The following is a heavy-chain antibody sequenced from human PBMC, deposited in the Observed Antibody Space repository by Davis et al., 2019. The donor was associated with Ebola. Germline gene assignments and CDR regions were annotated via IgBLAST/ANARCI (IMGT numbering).Heavy chain of an antibody. CDR3: ARDEITARRDYYYYYGMDV. CDR2: INHSGST. J-gene: IGHJ6*02. V-gene: IGHV4-34*01. D-gene: IGHD6-6*01. Sequence: SETLSLTCALYAGSFSGYYWSCIRQLPGKGLEWIGEINHSGSTNYNPSLKSRVTISVDTSKNQFSLKLSSVTAADTAVYYCARDEITARRDYYYYYGMDVWGQGTTVTVSS. CDR1: AGSFSGYY.